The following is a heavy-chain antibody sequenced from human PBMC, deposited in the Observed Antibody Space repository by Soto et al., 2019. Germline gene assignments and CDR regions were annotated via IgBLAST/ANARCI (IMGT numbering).Heavy chain of an antibody. CDR1: GGTFSSYA. CDR2: IIPIFGTA. CDR3: ARFEYYYDSSGYRRYYGMDV. J-gene: IGHJ6*02. Sequence: SVKVSCKASGGTFSSYAISWVRQAPGQGLEWMGGIIPIFGTANYAQKFQGRVTITADESTSTAYMELSGLRSEDTAVYYCARFEYYYDSSGYRRYYGMDVWGQGTTVTVSS. D-gene: IGHD3-22*01. V-gene: IGHV1-69*13.